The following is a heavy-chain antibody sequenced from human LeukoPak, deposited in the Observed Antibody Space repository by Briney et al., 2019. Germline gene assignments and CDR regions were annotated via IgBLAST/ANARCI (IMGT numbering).Heavy chain of an antibody. J-gene: IGHJ6*03. V-gene: IGHV3-21*01. CDR3: ARYCSSTSCSSYYYYYMDV. D-gene: IGHD2-2*01. CDR2: ISSSSSYI. CDR1: GFTFSSYS. Sequence: GGALRLSCAASGFTFSSYSMNWVRQAPGKGLEWVSSISSSSSYIYYDDSVKGRFTITRDNAKNSLYLQMNSLRAEDTAVYYCARYCSSTSCSSYYYYYMDVWGKGTTVTVSS.